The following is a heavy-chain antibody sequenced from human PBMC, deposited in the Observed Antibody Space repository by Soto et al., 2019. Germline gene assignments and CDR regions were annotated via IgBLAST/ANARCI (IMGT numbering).Heavy chain of an antibody. Sequence: QVHLVQSGAEVKKPGASVKVSCKCSGYTFTSYGITWVRQAPGQGLEWMGWISAHNDNTDYAQKLQGRVTVTRDTSTITAYVTPRCLRSDDTAVYYCARGRYGDYWGQGAVVTVSS. CDR1: GYTFTSYG. CDR3: ARGRYGDY. D-gene: IGHD1-1*01. J-gene: IGHJ4*02. CDR2: ISAHNDNT. V-gene: IGHV1-18*01.